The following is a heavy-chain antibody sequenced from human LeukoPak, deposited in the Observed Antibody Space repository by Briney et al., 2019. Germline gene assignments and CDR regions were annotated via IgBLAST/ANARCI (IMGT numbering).Heavy chain of an antibody. CDR2: IYTSGST. J-gene: IGHJ5*02. CDR3: ARGDYYDKPFDH. V-gene: IGHV4-4*07. D-gene: IGHD3-22*01. Sequence: SETLSLTCTVSGGSISSYYWSWIRQPAGKGLEWIGRIYTSGSTNYNPSLRSRVTMSVDTYKNQFSLKLSSVTAADTAVYYCARGDYYDKPFDHWGQGTLVTVSS. CDR1: GGSISSYY.